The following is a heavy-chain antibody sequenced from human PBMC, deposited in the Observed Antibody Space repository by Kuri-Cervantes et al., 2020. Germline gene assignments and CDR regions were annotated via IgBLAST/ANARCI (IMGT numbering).Heavy chain of an antibody. CDR2: IYTSGST. Sequence: SETLSLTCTVSGGSISSGSYYWSWIRQPAGKGLEWIGRIYTSGSTNYNPSLKSRVTISVDTSKNQFSLKLSSVTAADTAVYYCARLSGIAVPYYFDYWGQGTLVTVSS. V-gene: IGHV4-61*02. CDR1: GGSISSGSYY. J-gene: IGHJ4*02. D-gene: IGHD6-19*01. CDR3: ARLSGIAVPYYFDY.